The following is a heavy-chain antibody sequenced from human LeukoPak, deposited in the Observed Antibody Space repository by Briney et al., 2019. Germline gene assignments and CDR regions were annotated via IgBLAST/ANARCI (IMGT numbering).Heavy chain of an antibody. D-gene: IGHD1-1*01. V-gene: IGHV4-39*07. CDR1: GGSTSSTNYY. CDR2: IYYSGST. J-gene: IGHJ4*02. Sequence: SETLSLTCTVSGGSTSSTNYYWGWIRQPPGKGLEWIGSIYYSGSTYYNPSLKSRLTISLDTSKNQFSLRLSSVTAADTAFYYCARRYNWNDRWDWGQGTLVTVSP. CDR3: ARRYNWNDRWD.